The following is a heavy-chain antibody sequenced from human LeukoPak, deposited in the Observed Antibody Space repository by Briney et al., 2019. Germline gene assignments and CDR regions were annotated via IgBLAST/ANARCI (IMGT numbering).Heavy chain of an antibody. CDR1: GFTFSSYA. D-gene: IGHD3-10*01. CDR2: ISGSGGST. Sequence: GGSLRLSCAASGFTFSSYAMSWVRRAPGKGLEWVSAISGSGGSTYYADSVKGRFTISRDNSKNTLYLQMNSLRAEDTAVYYCAKGYYGSGSYLVDYWGQGTLVTVSS. CDR3: AKGYYGSGSYLVDY. J-gene: IGHJ4*02. V-gene: IGHV3-23*01.